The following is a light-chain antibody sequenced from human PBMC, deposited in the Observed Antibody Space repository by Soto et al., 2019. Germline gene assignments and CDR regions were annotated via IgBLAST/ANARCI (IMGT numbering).Light chain of an antibody. V-gene: IGLV1-44*01. Sequence: QSALTQPPSASGTPGQRVTISCSGASSNIGANTVSWYQRLPGTAPKLLIHSNNHRPSGVPDRFSGSKSGTSASLAISGLQSEDEADYYCAAWDDSLNGVLFGGGTKLTVL. CDR1: SSNIGANT. CDR3: AAWDDSLNGVL. CDR2: SNN. J-gene: IGLJ3*02.